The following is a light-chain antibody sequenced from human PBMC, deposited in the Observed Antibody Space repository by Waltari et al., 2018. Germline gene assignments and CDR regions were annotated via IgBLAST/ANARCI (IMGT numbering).Light chain of an antibody. CDR2: DTS. J-gene: IGKJ4*01. Sequence: EIVFTQSPPTLSLSPGERATPSCRASQSVRVYFAWYQQKPGQAPRLLIYDTSNRASGTPDRFSGSGSGTDFSLSISSLEPEDFAVYYCQQRHNWPLTFGGGTKVEIK. CDR1: QSVRVY. CDR3: QQRHNWPLT. V-gene: IGKV3-11*01.